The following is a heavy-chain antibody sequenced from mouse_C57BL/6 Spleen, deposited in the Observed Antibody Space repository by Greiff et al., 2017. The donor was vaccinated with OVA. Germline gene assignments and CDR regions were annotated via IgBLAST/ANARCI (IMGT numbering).Heavy chain of an antibody. D-gene: IGHD2-4*01. Sequence: EVMLVESEGGLVQPGSSMKLSCTASGFTFSDYYMAWVRQVPDKGLEWVANINYDGSSTYYLDSLKSRFIISRDNAKNILYLQMSSLKSEDTATYYCARGGDYGFAYWGQGTLVTVSA. V-gene: IGHV5-16*01. J-gene: IGHJ3*01. CDR2: INYDGSST. CDR1: GFTFSDYY. CDR3: ARGGDYGFAY.